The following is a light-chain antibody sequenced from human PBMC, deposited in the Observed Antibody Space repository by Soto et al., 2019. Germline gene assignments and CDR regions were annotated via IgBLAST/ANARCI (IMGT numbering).Light chain of an antibody. CDR3: QYFGSSRWP. J-gene: IGKJ1*01. V-gene: IGKV3-20*01. Sequence: EIVLTQSPGTLSLSPGERATLSCWASQSVSGTYLAWYQQKPGQAPRLLIYGASSRATGIPDRFSGSGSGTDFTLTISRLEPEDFAVYYCQYFGSSRWPFGQGTKVEIK. CDR1: QSVSGTY. CDR2: GAS.